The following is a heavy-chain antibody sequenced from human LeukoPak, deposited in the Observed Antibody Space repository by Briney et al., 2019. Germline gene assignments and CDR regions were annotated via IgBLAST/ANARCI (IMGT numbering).Heavy chain of an antibody. Sequence: GGSLRLSCAASGFTFSDYAMTWVRQAPGKGLEWVSSISKSGGSTYDRDSVKGRFTISRDNSKNTLYLQMNSLRAEDTAVYYCAKDLGIAAAGTSVKFDYWGQGTLVTVSS. D-gene: IGHD6-13*01. CDR2: ISKSGGST. CDR3: AKDLGIAAAGTSVKFDY. V-gene: IGHV3-23*01. J-gene: IGHJ4*02. CDR1: GFTFSDYA.